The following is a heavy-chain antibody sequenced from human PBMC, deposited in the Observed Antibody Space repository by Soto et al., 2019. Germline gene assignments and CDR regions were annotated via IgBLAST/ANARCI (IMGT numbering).Heavy chain of an antibody. J-gene: IGHJ6*02. CDR1: GGSISSSTYY. V-gene: IGHV4-39*01. CDR2: IHYSGST. D-gene: IGHD3-22*01. CDR3: ASDRNYFRMEV. Sequence: SETLSLTCTISGGSISSSTYYWGWIRQPPGKGLEWIGNIHYSGSTYYNPSLKSRVTISVDRSKNLFSLKLSSVTAADTAVYYCASDRNYFRMEVWGQGTTVTVSS.